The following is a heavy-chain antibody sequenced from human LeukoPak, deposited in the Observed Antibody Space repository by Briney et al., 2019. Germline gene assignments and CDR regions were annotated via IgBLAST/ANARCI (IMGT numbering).Heavy chain of an antibody. V-gene: IGHV3-30*02. D-gene: IGHD3-22*01. CDR2: IRYDGSNK. CDR1: GFTFSSYG. J-gene: IGHJ5*02. Sequence: GGSLRLSCAASGFTFSSYGMHWVRQAPGKGLEWVAFIRYDGSNKYYADSVKGRFTISRDNSKNTLYLQMNSLRAEDTAVYYCARGTRNGVVVITAWGQGTLVTVSS. CDR3: ARGTRNGVVVITA.